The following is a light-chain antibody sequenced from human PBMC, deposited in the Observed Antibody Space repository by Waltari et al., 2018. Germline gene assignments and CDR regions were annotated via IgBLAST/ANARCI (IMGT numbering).Light chain of an antibody. J-gene: IGLJ2*01. CDR3: QVWDRNFVV. CDR2: RDI. Sequence: SYELTQPLSMSVSPGQTATITCSGHKLNEKFVCWYQKKPGQSPLLVIYRDIERPSGITARLSGFKSGDTATLTINGAQAVDEADYFCQVWDRNFVVFGGGTRLTVL. CDR1: KLNEKF. V-gene: IGLV3-1*01.